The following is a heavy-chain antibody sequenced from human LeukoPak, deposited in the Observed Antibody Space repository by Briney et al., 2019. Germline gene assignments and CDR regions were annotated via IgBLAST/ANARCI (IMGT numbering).Heavy chain of an antibody. Sequence: PSETLSLTCTVSGASLSNPDYYWGWIRQPPGQGLEWFGSVDYSGGTYYNPSLNGRVTIAVDTSSDQVSLNLNSVTAADTAVYSCARRSNKGPYSYITNDYWGQGTLVTVSS. CDR2: VDYSGGT. V-gene: IGHV4-39*01. J-gene: IGHJ4*02. D-gene: IGHD5-18*01. CDR3: ARRSNKGPYSYITNDY. CDR1: GASLSNPDYY.